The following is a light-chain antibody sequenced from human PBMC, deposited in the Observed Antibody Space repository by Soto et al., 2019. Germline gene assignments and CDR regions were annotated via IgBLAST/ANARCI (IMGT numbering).Light chain of an antibody. Sequence: DIVLTQSPGTLSLSPGERATLSCRASQSVSSSYLAWYQQKPGQAPRLLIYGASSRATGIPDRFSGSGSGNDFTLTISRLEPEDFAVYYCQQYGSSPDTFGQGTKLEIK. CDR2: GAS. CDR1: QSVSSSY. CDR3: QQYGSSPDT. V-gene: IGKV3-20*01. J-gene: IGKJ2*01.